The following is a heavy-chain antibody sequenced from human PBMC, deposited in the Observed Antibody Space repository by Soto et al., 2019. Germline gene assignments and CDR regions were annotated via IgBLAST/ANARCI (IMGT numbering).Heavy chain of an antibody. CDR2: ISYDGSNK. CDR3: AKDPDFYSMSSGTFDY. V-gene: IGHV3-30*18. CDR1: GFTFSSYG. J-gene: IGHJ4*02. D-gene: IGHD4-4*01. Sequence: PGRSLRLSCAASGFTFSSYGMHWVRQAPGKGLEWVAVISYDGSNKYYADSVKGRFTISRDNSKNTLYLQMNSLRAEDTAVYYCAKDPDFYSMSSGTFDYLGQGTLVTVSS.